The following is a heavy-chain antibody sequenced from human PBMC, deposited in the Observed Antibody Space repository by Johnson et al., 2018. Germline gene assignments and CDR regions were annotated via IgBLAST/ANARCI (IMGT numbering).Heavy chain of an antibody. CDR1: GGSVSSGSYY. V-gene: IGHV4-61*01. Sequence: QVQLQESGPGLVKPSETLSLTCTVSGGSVSSGSYYWSWIRQPPGKGLEWIGYIYYSGSTNYNPSLKSRVTISVDTSKNQFSLKLSSVTAADTAVYYCARGRSSSMVRGVGLSYWGQGTLVTVSS. CDR2: IYYSGST. J-gene: IGHJ4*02. CDR3: ARGRSSSMVRGVGLSY. D-gene: IGHD3-10*01.